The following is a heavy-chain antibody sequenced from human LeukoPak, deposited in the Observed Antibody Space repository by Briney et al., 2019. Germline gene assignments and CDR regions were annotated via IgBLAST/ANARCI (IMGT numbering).Heavy chain of an antibody. CDR2: IYYSGST. J-gene: IGHJ6*03. CDR1: GGSISSYY. CDR3: ARETRFYYYYYYYMDV. D-gene: IGHD3-3*01. V-gene: IGHV4-59*01. Sequence: SETLSLTCTVSGGSISSYYWSWIRQPPGKGLEWIGYIYYSGSTNYNPSLKSRVTISVDTSKNQFSLKLSSVTAADTAVYYCARETRFYYYYYYYMDVWGKGTTVTVSS.